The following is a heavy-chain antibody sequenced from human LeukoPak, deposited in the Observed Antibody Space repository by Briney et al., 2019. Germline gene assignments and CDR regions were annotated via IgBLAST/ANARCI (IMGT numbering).Heavy chain of an antibody. CDR1: GFTFSSYG. D-gene: IGHD6-13*01. CDR2: ISGSGGST. Sequence: PGGSLRLSCAASGFTFSSYGMSWVRQAPGKGLEWVSAISGSGGSTYYADSVKGRFTISRDNSKNTLYLQMNSLRVEDTAVYYCARGQQLVLGAFDIWGQGTMVTVSS. CDR3: ARGQQLVLGAFDI. J-gene: IGHJ3*02. V-gene: IGHV3-23*01.